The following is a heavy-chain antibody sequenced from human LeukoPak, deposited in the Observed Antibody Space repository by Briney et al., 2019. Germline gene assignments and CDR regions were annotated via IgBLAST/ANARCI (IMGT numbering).Heavy chain of an antibody. Sequence: ASVKVSCKASGYTFTGYYLFWVRQAPGQGLEWMGWINPNTGDTKYGQKFQGRVTLTRDTSIRTTYMELSSLRSDDAAVYYCARDERYCNGDNHYPDLGYWGQGTLVTVSS. CDR1: GYTFTGYY. D-gene: IGHD2-15*01. V-gene: IGHV1-2*02. J-gene: IGHJ4*02. CDR2: INPNTGDT. CDR3: ARDERYCNGDNHYPDLGY.